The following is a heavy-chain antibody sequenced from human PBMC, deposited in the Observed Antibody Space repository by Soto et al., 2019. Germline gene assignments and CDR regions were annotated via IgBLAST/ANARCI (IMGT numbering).Heavy chain of an antibody. D-gene: IGHD6-13*01. CDR1: GDSITSDKW. CDR2: IYHSGST. CDR3: ARGETQQQRYY. V-gene: IGHV4-4*02. J-gene: IGHJ4*02. Sequence: QVQLQESGPGLVKPSGTLSLTCAVSGDSITSDKWWSWIRQPPGKGLQWIGEIYHSGSTKYNPSLKSRVIISVDKSKNQFSLKLSSVTAADTAVYYCARGETQQQRYYWGQGTLVTVSS.